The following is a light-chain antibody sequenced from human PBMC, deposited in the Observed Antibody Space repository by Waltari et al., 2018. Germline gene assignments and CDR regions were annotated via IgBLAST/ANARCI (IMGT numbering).Light chain of an antibody. CDR1: QSLVHSDGNTH. J-gene: IGKJ2*01. V-gene: IGKV2-30*02. Sequence: DVVMTQSPLSLPVTLGQPASISCTSSQSLVHSDGNTHLVWFHQRPGQSPRRLIYKVSIRDSGVPDRFSGGGSATDFTLKISRVEAEDVGVYYCMQGTHWPYTFGQGTKLDIK. CDR3: MQGTHWPYT. CDR2: KVS.